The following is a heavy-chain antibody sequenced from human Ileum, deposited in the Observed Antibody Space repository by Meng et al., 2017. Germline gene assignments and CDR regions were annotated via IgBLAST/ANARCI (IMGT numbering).Heavy chain of an antibody. CDR2: IHHSGTT. CDR1: GASISTSNL. V-gene: IGHV4-4*02. J-gene: IGHJ4*02. Sequence: LNESGPGLVKPSGTLSLTSAFSGASISTSNLWNWVRQPPGNGLEWIGEIHHSGTTNYNPSLKSRVTISLDKSKNQFSLELRSVTAADTAVYYCARHDYGDPTAAFDYWGQGTLVTVSS. D-gene: IGHD4-17*01. CDR3: ARHDYGDPTAAFDY.